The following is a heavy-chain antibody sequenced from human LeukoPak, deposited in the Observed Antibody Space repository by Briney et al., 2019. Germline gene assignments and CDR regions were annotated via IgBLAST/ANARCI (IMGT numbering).Heavy chain of an antibody. V-gene: IGHV5-51*01. CDR1: GYSFTSYW. CDR3: ARHSTTYYYDSSGSDY. Sequence: GESLKISCKGSGYSFTSYWIGWVRQMPGKGLEWMGIIYPGDSDTRYSPSFQGQVTISADKSISTAYLQWSSLKASDTAKYYCARHSTTYYYDSSGSDYWGQGTLVTVSS. J-gene: IGHJ4*02. D-gene: IGHD3-22*01. CDR2: IYPGDSDT.